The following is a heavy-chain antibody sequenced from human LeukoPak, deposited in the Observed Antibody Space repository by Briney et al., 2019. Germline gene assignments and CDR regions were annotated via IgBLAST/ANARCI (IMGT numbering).Heavy chain of an antibody. D-gene: IGHD6-25*01. J-gene: IGHJ4*02. CDR2: VYSGGTT. CDR1: GFTVGNNQ. V-gene: IGHV3-66*01. Sequence: GGSLRLSCAASGFTVGNNQMTWVCQASGNGLEWVSLVYSGGTTRYADSVRGRFTISRGNSKNTVYLQMNSLRAEDTAVYYCATGSPGIAAAAGARNYWGQGTLVTVSS. CDR3: ATGSPGIAAAAGARNY.